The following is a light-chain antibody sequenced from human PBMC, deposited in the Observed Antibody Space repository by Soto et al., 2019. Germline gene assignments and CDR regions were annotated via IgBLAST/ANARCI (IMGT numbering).Light chain of an antibody. Sequence: EIVLTQSPGTLSLSPGERATLSCRASKSVSSSDLAWYQQKPGQAPRLLIYGASSRATGIPDRFSGSGSGTVFTITISRLEPEDFAVYYWQQYGSSRYTFGQGTKLEIK. V-gene: IGKV3-20*01. CDR3: QQYGSSRYT. CDR2: GAS. CDR1: KSVSSSD. J-gene: IGKJ2*01.